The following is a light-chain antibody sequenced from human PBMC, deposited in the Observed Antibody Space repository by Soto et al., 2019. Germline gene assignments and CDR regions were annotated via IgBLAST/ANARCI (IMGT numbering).Light chain of an antibody. CDR1: QAMSTY. Sequence: DIQLTQSPSFLSAFVGDTVTITCRASQAMSTYLAGYQQKPGKVPKLLIRSASTLQSGVRPRFSGGGSGTEFTLTISTLQPDDSGIYYCQQLNGYQLAFGGGTNVEIK. CDR3: QQLNGYQLA. CDR2: SAS. J-gene: IGKJ4*01. V-gene: IGKV1-9*01.